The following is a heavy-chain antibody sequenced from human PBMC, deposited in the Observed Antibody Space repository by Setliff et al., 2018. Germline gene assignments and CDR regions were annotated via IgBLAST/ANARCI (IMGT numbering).Heavy chain of an antibody. CDR2: ISRGGGII. V-gene: IGHV3-11*04. Sequence: PGGSLRLSCAASGFTFSSYAMSWIRQTPGKGLEWVSYISRGGGIIYYADSVRGRFTISRDDAKNSLYLQMNSLRTEDTAVYYCARSAVAVPGQFYFDNWGQGTQVTVSS. CDR1: GFTFSSYA. D-gene: IGHD6-19*01. J-gene: IGHJ4*02. CDR3: ARSAVAVPGQFYFDN.